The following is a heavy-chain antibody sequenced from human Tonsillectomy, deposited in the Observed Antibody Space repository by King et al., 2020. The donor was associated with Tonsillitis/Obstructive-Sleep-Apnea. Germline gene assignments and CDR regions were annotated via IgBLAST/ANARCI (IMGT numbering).Heavy chain of an antibody. CDR3: ARGENYGGTFYF. J-gene: IGHJ4*02. D-gene: IGHD4-23*01. CDR1: GFTFNAYS. Sequence: VQLVESGGGVVQPGRSLRLSCVVSGFTFNAYSMHWVRQAPGRGLEWVALISYDDGSDKYYADSVKGRFTISRDNSKNTLYLQINSLRPEDTAVYYCARGENYGGTFYFWGQGTLLTVSS. CDR2: ISYDDGSDK. V-gene: IGHV3-30*04.